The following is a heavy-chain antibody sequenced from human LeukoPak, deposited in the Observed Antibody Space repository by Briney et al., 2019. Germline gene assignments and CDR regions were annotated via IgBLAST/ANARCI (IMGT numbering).Heavy chain of an antibody. D-gene: IGHD3-10*01. CDR3: AALGMVRGVLNNWFAP. CDR1: GYTLTELS. V-gene: IGHV1-24*01. J-gene: IGHJ5*02. CDR2: FDPEYGET. Sequence: GASVKVSCKVSGYTLTELSMHWVRQAPGKGLEWMGGFDPEYGETIYAQKFQGRVTMTEDTSTDTAYMELSSLRSEDTAVYYCAALGMVRGVLNNWFAPWGQGTLATVSS.